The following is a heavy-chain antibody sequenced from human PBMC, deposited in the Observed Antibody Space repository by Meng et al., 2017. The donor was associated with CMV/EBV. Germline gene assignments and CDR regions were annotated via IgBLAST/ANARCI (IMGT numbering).Heavy chain of an antibody. CDR2: ISSSSSYI. CDR3: AKDRGIQLWSYYFDY. CDR1: GFTFSSYS. Sequence: GSLKISCAASGFTFSSYSMNWVRQAPGKGLAWVSSISSSSSYIYYADSVKGRFTISRDNSKNTLYLQMNSLRAEDTAVYYCAKDRGIQLWSYYFDYWGQGTLVTVSS. D-gene: IGHD5-18*01. J-gene: IGHJ4*02. V-gene: IGHV3-21*01.